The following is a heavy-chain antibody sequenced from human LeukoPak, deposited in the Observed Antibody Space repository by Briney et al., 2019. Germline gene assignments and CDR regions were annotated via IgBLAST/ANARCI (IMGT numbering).Heavy chain of an antibody. D-gene: IGHD2-2*01. CDR2: ISGSGSTQ. J-gene: IGHJ4*02. CDR3: ARVISSASCALDY. V-gene: IGHV3-11*01. Sequence: PGGSLRLSCAASGFTLSDYYMSWIRQTPGKGLEWVSYISGSGSTQYYTDSVKGRFTISRDNAKNSLYLQMDSLSAEDTAFYYCARVISSASCALDYWGQGTLVTVSS. CDR1: GFTLSDYY.